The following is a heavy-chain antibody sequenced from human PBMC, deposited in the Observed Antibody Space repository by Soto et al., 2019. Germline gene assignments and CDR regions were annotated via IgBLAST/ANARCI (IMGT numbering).Heavy chain of an antibody. CDR3: ATKTAGSQPFDY. CDR1: GFTFTSYS. CDR2: VSGGGGTT. D-gene: IGHD6-25*01. Sequence: EVQRLESGGGLVQPGGSLRLSCAASGFTFTSYSLNWVRQAPGKGLEWVSVVSGGGGTTYYADSVKGRFTISRDNSKNTLFLQMSSLRAEDTAVYYCATKTAGSQPFDYWGQGTLVTVSS. J-gene: IGHJ4*02. V-gene: IGHV3-23*01.